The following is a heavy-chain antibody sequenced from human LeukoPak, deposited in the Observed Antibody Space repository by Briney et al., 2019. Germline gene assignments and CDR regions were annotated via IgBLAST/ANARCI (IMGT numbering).Heavy chain of an antibody. V-gene: IGHV3-48*03. D-gene: IGHD3-22*01. Sequence: GGSLRLSCAASGFTFSSYEMNWVRQAPGKGLEWVSYISSSGSTIYYADSVKGRFTISRDNAKNSLYLQMNSLRAEDTAAYYCARDYYDSSGYLKYWYFDLWGRGTLVTVSS. J-gene: IGHJ2*01. CDR2: ISSSGSTI. CDR3: ARDYYDSSGYLKYWYFDL. CDR1: GFTFSSYE.